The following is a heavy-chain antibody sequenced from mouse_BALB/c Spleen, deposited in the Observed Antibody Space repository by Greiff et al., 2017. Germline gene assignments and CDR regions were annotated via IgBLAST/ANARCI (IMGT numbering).Heavy chain of an antibody. J-gene: IGHJ4*01. CDR1: GYTFTSYT. D-gene: IGHD2-4*01. Sequence: VKLQESGAELARPGASVKMSCKASGYTFTSYTMHWVKQRPGQGLEWIGYINPSSGYTNYNQKFKDKATLTADKSSSTAYMQLSSLTSEDSAVYYCARGNYDPYAMDYWGQGTSVTVSS. CDR2: INPSSGYT. CDR3: ARGNYDPYAMDY. V-gene: IGHV1-4*01.